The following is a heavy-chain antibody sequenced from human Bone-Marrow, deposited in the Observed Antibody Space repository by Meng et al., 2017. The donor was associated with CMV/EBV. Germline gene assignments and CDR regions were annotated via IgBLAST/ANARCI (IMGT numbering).Heavy chain of an antibody. D-gene: IGHD6-13*01. CDR1: GFTFSSYS. CDR3: ARKAYSRGFDY. J-gene: IGHJ4*02. CDR2: ISSSSSYI. V-gene: IGHV3-21*01. Sequence: GESRRFSSAPSGFTFSSYSMNWLRQAPGKGLEWVSSISSSSSYIYYADSVKGRFTISRDNAKNSLYLQMNSLRAEDTAVYYCARKAYSRGFDYWGQGTLVTVSS.